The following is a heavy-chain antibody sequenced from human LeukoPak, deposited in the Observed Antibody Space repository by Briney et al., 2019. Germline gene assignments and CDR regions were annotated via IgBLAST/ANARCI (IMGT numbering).Heavy chain of an antibody. J-gene: IGHJ4*02. CDR2: ISAYNGNT. CDR1: GYTFTSYG. V-gene: IGHV1-18*01. CDR3: ARVAVGTIFGVVIIREFDY. Sequence: WASVKVSCKASGYTFTSYGISWVRQAPGQGLEWMGWISAYNGNTNYAQKLQGRVTMTTDTSTSTAYMELRSLRSDDTAVYYCARVAVGTIFGVVIIREFDYWGQGTLVTVSS. D-gene: IGHD3-3*01.